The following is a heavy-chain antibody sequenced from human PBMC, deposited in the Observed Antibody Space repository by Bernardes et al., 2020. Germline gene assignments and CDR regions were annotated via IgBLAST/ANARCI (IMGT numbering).Heavy chain of an antibody. CDR2: LKQDGREK. CDR1: GFTFRSSW. D-gene: IGHD5-18*01. V-gene: IGHV3-7*03. J-gene: IGHJ4*02. CDR3: ASASGYTYGFAY. Sequence: GGSLLLSCAASGFTFRSSWLSWVRQAPGTGLVWVGNLKQDGREKFYVDSVKGRFTISRDNAKNSLYLQMNSLRAEDTAVYYCASASGYTYGFAYWGQGTLVTGSS.